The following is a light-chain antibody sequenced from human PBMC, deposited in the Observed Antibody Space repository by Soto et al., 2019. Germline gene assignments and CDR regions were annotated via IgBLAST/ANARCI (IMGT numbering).Light chain of an antibody. V-gene: IGLV2-14*01. CDR3: SSYTSSSTWV. CDR1: SSDVGAYNY. Sequence: QSALTQPASVSGPPGQSITISCTGTSSDVGAYNYVSWYQHHPGKAPRLVIYDVTNRPSGISDRFSGSKSGNTASLTISGLQTEDEADYYCSSYTSSSTWVFGGGTKLTVL. CDR2: DVT. J-gene: IGLJ3*02.